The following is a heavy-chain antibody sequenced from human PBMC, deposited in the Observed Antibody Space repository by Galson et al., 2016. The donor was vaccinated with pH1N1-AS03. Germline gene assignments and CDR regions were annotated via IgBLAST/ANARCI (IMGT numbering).Heavy chain of an antibody. J-gene: IGHJ4*02. V-gene: IGHV4-59*01. CDR3: ARTGSNGWYYFDS. CDR2: VYYSGTP. CDR1: GGSMSGYY. D-gene: IGHD6-19*01. Sequence: SETLSLTCTVSGGSMSGYYWSWIRQSPERGLEWIGCVYYSGTPTYNPSLKSQVTISVDTSKNQFSLKLSSVTAADTAVYLCARTGSNGWYYFDSWGQGALVTVSS.